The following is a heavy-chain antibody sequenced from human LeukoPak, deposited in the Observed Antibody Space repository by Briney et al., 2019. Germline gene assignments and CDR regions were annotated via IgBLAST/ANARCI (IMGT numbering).Heavy chain of an antibody. D-gene: IGHD4-23*01. CDR1: GFTFSSYW. CDR2: VSCDGRNT. J-gene: IGHJ4*02. Sequence: PGGSLRLSCAASGFTFSSYWMHWVRQAPGKGLVWVSRVSCDGRNTIYADSVKGRFTISRDNDMNTLYLQMNSLRAEDTAVYYCARDLGGSGPTPIDYWGQGILVTVSS. CDR3: ARDLGGSGPTPIDY. V-gene: IGHV3-74*01.